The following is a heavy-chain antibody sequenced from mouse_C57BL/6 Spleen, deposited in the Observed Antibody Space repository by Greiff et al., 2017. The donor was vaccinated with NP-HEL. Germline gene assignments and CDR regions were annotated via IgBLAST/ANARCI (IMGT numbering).Heavy chain of an antibody. D-gene: IGHD2-5*01. Sequence: EVQLVESGGGLVQPKGSLKLSCAASGFSFNTYAMNWVRQAPGKGLEWVARIRSKSNNYATYYADSVKDRFTISRDDSESMLYLQMNNLKTEDTAMYYCVKGSIVTTDWYFDVWGTGTTVTVSS. CDR3: VKGSIVTTDWYFDV. CDR2: IRSKSNNYAT. J-gene: IGHJ1*03. CDR1: GFSFNTYA. V-gene: IGHV10-1*01.